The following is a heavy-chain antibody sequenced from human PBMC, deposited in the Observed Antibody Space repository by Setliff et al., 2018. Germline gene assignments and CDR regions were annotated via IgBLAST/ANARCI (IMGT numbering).Heavy chain of an antibody. J-gene: IGHJ4*02. CDR3: ARVGRYVDTAMVFDY. CDR1: GYTFTSYY. V-gene: IGHV1-46*01. D-gene: IGHD5-18*01. CDR2: INPSGGST. Sequence: GASVKVSCKASGYTFTSYYMHWVRQAPGQGLEWMGIINPSGGSTSYAQKFQGRVTMTRDTSTSTVYMELSSLRSEDTAVYYCARVGRYVDTAMVFDYWGRGTLVTVSS.